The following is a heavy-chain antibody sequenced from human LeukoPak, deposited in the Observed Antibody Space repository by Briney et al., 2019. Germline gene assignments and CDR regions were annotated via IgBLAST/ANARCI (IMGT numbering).Heavy chain of an antibody. V-gene: IGHV3-30*18. CDR3: AKPLYSGSYYDLDY. J-gene: IGHJ4*02. CDR2: ISYDGSNK. CDR1: GFTFSSYG. D-gene: IGHD1-26*01. Sequence: GGSLRLSCAASGFTFSSYGMHWVRQAPGKGLEWVAVISYDGSNKYYADSVKGRFTISRDNSKNTLYLQMNSLRAEDTAVYYCAKPLYSGSYYDLDYWGQGTLVTVSS.